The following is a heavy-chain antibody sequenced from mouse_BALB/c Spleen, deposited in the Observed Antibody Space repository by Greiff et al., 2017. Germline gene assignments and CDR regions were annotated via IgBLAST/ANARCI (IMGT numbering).Heavy chain of an antibody. V-gene: IGHV1S56*01. CDR2: IYPGNVNT. CDR3: ARDDYDAYAMDY. J-gene: IGHJ4*01. CDR1: GYTFTSYY. Sequence: VQLQQSGPELVKPGASVRISCKASGYTFTSYYIHWVKQRPGQGLEWIGWIYPGNVNTKYNEKFKGKATLTADKSSSTAYMQLSSLTSEDSAVYFCARDDYDAYAMDYWGQGTSVTVSS. D-gene: IGHD2-4*01.